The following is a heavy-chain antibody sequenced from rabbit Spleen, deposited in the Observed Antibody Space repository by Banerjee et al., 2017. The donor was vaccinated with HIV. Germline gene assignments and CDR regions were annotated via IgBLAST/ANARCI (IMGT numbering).Heavy chain of an antibody. CDR3: ARDLASVVGWNFNL. V-gene: IGHV1S40*01. D-gene: IGHD3-1*01. J-gene: IGHJ4*01. CDR1: GFSSSSVYW. Sequence: QSLEESGGDLVKPGASLTLTCTVSGFSSSSVYWIYWVRQAPGKGLEWIGTIFAGSTGTIDYASWAKGRFTISKTSSTTVTLQMTSLTAADTATYFCARDLASVVGWNFNLWGPGTLVTVS. CDR2: IFAGSTGTI.